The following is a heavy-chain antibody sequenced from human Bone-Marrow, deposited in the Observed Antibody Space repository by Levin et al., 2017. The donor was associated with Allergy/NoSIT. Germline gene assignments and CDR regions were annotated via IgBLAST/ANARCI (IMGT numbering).Heavy chain of an antibody. CDR3: ARVIAARHYYYYGMDV. D-gene: IGHD6-6*01. CDR2: IYYSGST. Sequence: PSETLSLTCTVSGGSISSYYWSWIRQPPGKGLEWIGYIYYSGSTNYNPSLKSRVTISVDTSKNQFSLKLSSVTAADTAVYYCARVIAARHYYYYGMDVWGQGTTVTVSS. CDR1: GGSISSYY. J-gene: IGHJ6*02. V-gene: IGHV4-59*01.